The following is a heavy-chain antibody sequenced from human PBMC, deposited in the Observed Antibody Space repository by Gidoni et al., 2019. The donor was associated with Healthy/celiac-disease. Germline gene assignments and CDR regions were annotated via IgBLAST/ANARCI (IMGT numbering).Heavy chain of an antibody. J-gene: IGHJ4*02. D-gene: IGHD6-13*01. CDR1: GYTLTELS. CDR2: FDPEDGET. CDR3: ATDGTGYSSSWPFDY. Sequence: VQLVQSGAEVTKPGASVKVTCKGSGYTLTELSMHWVRQAPGTGLEWMGGFDPEDGETIYAQKFQGRVTMTEDTSTDTAYMELSSLRSEDTAVYYCATDGTGYSSSWPFDYWGQGTLVTVSS. V-gene: IGHV1-24*01.